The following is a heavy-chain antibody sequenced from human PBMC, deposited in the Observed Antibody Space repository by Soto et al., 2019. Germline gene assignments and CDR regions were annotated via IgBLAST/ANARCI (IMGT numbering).Heavy chain of an antibody. J-gene: IGHJ6*02. V-gene: IGHV3-33*01. Sequence: VQLVESGGGVVQPGRSLRLSCAASGFTFSSYGMHWVRQAPGKGLEWVAVIWYDGSNKYYADSVKGRFTISRDNSKNTLYLQMNSLRAEDTAVYYCARESEAAGLLGMDVWGQGTTVTVSS. D-gene: IGHD6-13*01. CDR2: IWYDGSNK. CDR1: GFTFSSYG. CDR3: ARESEAAGLLGMDV.